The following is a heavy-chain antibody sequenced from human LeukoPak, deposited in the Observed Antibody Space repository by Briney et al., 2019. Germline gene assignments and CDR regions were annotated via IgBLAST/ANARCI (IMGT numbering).Heavy chain of an antibody. J-gene: IGHJ4*02. CDR2: IKSKRDGGTT. CDR3: TTDGGIGPSPILDY. Sequence: GGSLTLSCAASGFTFTKAWMSWVRQAPGKGLEWIGRIKSKRDGGTTDYAAPVQGRFAMSRDDSQNTVYLQMNSLKTADTAVYYCTTDGGIGPSPILDYWGQGTLLTVSS. D-gene: IGHD6-13*01. CDR1: GFTFTKAW. V-gene: IGHV3-15*01.